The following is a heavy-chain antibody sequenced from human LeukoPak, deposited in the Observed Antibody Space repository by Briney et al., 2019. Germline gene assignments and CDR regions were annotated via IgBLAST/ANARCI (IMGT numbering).Heavy chain of an antibody. CDR2: VSHDGTNE. Sequence: GGSLRLSCAASGXTFSSYGMHWVRQAPGKGLEWVAVVSHDGTNEFSADSVKGRFTISRNNSKDTLYLQMNSLRAEDTAVYYCAKGSGGSYYGYFDYWGQGTLVTVSS. CDR1: GXTFSSYG. D-gene: IGHD1-26*01. CDR3: AKGSGGSYYGYFDY. V-gene: IGHV3-30*18. J-gene: IGHJ4*02.